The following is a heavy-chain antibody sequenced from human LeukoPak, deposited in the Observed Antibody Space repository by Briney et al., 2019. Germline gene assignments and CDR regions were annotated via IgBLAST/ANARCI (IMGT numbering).Heavy chain of an antibody. D-gene: IGHD3-10*01. Sequence: SETLSLTCTVSGGSVSNYYWSWIRQPAGKGLEWIGRIYTSGSTNYNPSLKSRVTMSVDTSKNQFSLKLSSVTAADTAVYYCARDSARVEPYFDYWGQGTLVTVSS. CDR2: IYTSGST. CDR1: GGSVSNYY. J-gene: IGHJ4*02. CDR3: ARDSARVEPYFDY. V-gene: IGHV4-4*07.